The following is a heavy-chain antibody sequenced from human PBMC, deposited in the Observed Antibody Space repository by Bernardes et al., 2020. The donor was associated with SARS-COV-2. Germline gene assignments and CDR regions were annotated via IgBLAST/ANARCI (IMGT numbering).Heavy chain of an antibody. CDR2: IYWDDDK. V-gene: IGHV2-5*02. CDR3: AHRSIAVTSLYGMDV. CDR1: GFSLSTSGVG. Sequence: SGPTLVKPTQTLTLTCTFSGFSLSTSGVGVGWIRQPPGKALEWLALIYWDDDKRYSPSLKSRLTITKDTSKNQEVLTMTNMDPVDTATYYCAHRSIAVTSLYGMDVWGQGTTVTVSS. D-gene: IGHD2-21*01. J-gene: IGHJ6*02.